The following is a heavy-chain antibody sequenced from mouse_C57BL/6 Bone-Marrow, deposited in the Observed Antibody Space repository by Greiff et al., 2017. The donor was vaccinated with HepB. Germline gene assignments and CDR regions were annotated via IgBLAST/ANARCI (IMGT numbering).Heavy chain of an antibody. Sequence: QVQLQQPGTELVKPGASVKLSCKASGYTFTSYWMHWVKQRPGQGLEWIGEILPGSGSTNYNEKFKGKATFTADTSSNTAYMQLSSLTTEDSAIYYCARELCRRRFAYWGQGTLVTVSA. V-gene: IGHV1-9*01. CDR3: ARELCRRRFAY. J-gene: IGHJ3*01. CDR1: GYTFTSYW. CDR2: ILPGSGST. D-gene: IGHD6-5*01.